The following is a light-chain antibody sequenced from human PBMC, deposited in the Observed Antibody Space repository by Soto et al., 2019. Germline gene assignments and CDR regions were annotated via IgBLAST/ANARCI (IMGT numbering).Light chain of an antibody. CDR1: QGISSF. V-gene: IGKV1-9*01. CDR3: QHRHSYPIT. CDR2: TAS. Sequence: DIQLTQSPSFLSASIGDRVTITCRASQGISSFLAWYQQKPGEVPKLMIHTASTLQSGVPSRFSGSGSGTEFTFTISSLQPEDFATYYCQHRHSYPITFGQGTRLEIK. J-gene: IGKJ5*01.